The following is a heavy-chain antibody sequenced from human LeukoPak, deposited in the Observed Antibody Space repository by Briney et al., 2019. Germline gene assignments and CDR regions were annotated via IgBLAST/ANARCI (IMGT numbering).Heavy chain of an antibody. CDR2: ISGSGGST. CDR1: GFTFSSYA. V-gene: IGHV3-23*01. D-gene: IGHD4-17*01. J-gene: IGHJ4*02. Sequence: PGGSPRLSCAASGFTFSSYAMSWVRQAPGKGLEWVSAISGSGGSTYYADSVKGRFTISRDNSKNTLYLQMNSLRAEDTAVYYCASYDYGAGGFDYWGRGTLVTVSS. CDR3: ASYDYGAGGFDY.